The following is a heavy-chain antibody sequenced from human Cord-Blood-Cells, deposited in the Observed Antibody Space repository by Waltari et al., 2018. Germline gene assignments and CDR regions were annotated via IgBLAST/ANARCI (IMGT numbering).Heavy chain of an antibody. J-gene: IGHJ4*02. Sequence: QVQLVQSGAEVKKPGASVKVSCKASGYTFTGYYMHWVRPAPGQGLEWRGWVNPNSGGKNYAQKFQGRVTMTRDTSISTAYMELSRLRSDDTAVYYCARAVQVDTAMVDYWGQGTLVTVSS. D-gene: IGHD5-18*01. CDR3: ARAVQVDTAMVDY. CDR2: VNPNSGGK. V-gene: IGHV1-2*02. CDR1: GYTFTGYY.